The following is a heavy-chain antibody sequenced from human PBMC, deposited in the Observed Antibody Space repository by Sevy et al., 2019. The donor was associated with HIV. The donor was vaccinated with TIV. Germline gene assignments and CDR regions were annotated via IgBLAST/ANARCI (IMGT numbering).Heavy chain of an antibody. V-gene: IGHV3-23*01. J-gene: IGHJ4*02. Sequence: GGSLRLSCAASGFTFTIYAMTWVRQAPGRGLEWVSVISGSGASTYYTDSVKGRFTISRDNSKNSLYLQMNSLREEDTAVYYCARPGSGWFEFDSWGQGTLVTVSS. CDR3: ARPGSGWFEFDS. CDR2: ISGSGAST. CDR1: GFTFTIYA. D-gene: IGHD6-19*01.